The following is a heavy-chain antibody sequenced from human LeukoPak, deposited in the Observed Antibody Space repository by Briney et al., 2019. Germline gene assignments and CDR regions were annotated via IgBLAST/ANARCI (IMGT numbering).Heavy chain of an antibody. V-gene: IGHV3-30*18. J-gene: IGHJ4*02. D-gene: IGHD5-18*01. Sequence: GGSLRLSCAASGFTFSSYGMHWVRQAPGKGLEWVAVISYDGSNKYYADSVKGRFTISRDNSKNTLYLQMNSLRAEDTAVHYCAKEDDTSYGFDYWGQGTLVTVSS. CDR1: GFTFSSYG. CDR3: AKEDDTSYGFDY. CDR2: ISYDGSNK.